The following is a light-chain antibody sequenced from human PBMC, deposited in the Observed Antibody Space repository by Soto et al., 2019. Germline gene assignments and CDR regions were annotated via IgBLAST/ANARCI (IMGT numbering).Light chain of an antibody. CDR3: QQYANSPPT. Sequence: IVLTQSPGTLSLSPGERATLSCRASQSVSSSYLAWYQQKPGQAPRLLIYDASSRATGIPDRFSGSGSGTDFTLTISRLGPEDFAVYYCQQYANSPPTFGQGTKVDIK. CDR2: DAS. V-gene: IGKV3-20*01. J-gene: IGKJ1*01. CDR1: QSVSSSY.